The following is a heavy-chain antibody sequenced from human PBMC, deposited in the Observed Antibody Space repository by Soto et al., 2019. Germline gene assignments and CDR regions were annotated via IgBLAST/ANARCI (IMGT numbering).Heavy chain of an antibody. D-gene: IGHD1-26*01. CDR2: TNPNSGGT. Sequence: ASVKVSCKASGYTFTGYYMHWVRQAPGQGLEWMGWTNPNSGGTNYAQKFQGWVTMTRDTPISTAYMELSRLRSDDTAVYYCAREVGATYYYYGMDVWGQGTTVTVSS. V-gene: IGHV1-2*04. CDR3: AREVGATYYYYGMDV. J-gene: IGHJ6*02. CDR1: GYTFTGYY.